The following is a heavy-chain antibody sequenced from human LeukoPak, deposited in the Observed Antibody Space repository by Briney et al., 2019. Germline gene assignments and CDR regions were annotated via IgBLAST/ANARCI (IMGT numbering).Heavy chain of an antibody. D-gene: IGHD1/OR15-1a*01. Sequence: GGSLRLSCEASGFTFSSYAMSWVRQAPGKGLEWVSGTSADGGGTYYADSVKGRFTISRDNSKNTLYLQMNSLRAEDTALYYCAKSLGQTRMGVEHWGRGTLITVSS. J-gene: IGHJ5*02. CDR2: TSADGGGT. V-gene: IGHV3-23*01. CDR3: AKSLGQTRMGVEH. CDR1: GFTFSSYA.